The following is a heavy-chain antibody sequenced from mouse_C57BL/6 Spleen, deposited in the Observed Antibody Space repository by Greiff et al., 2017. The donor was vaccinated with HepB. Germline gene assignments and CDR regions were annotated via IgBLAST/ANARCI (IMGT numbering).Heavy chain of an antibody. V-gene: IGHV5-17*01. Sequence: DVMLVESGGGLVKPGGSLKLSCAASGFTFSDYGMHWVRQAPEKGLEWVAYISSGSSTIYYADTVKGRSTITTDNAKNTRFLQMTSLRSEDTAMYYCAKNYYGSSSFAMDYWGQGTSATVSS. CDR3: AKNYYGSSSFAMDY. J-gene: IGHJ4*01. CDR1: GFTFSDYG. CDR2: ISSGSSTI. D-gene: IGHD1-1*01.